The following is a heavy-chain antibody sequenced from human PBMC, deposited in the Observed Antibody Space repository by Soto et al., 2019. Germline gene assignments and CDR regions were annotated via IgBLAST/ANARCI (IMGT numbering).Heavy chain of an antibody. V-gene: IGHV3-13*05. CDR2: IGAARDP. Sequence: GGSLRLSCATSGFTFSNFDMHWVRQVPGKGLEWVSAIGAARDPYYLGSVKGRFTTSRENAKNSVYLQMNDLRAGDSAVYYCAKDRGYSSLFYFDYWGQGALVTVSS. J-gene: IGHJ4*02. CDR3: AKDRGYSSLFYFDY. D-gene: IGHD6-19*01. CDR1: GFTFSNFD.